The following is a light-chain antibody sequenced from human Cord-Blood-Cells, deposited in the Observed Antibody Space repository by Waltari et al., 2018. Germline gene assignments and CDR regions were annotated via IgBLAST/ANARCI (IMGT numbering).Light chain of an antibody. V-gene: IGLV2-23*01. J-gene: IGLJ3*02. CDR3: CSYAGSSTWV. Sequence: QSALTQPASVPGSPGQSITISCTGTSSDVGSYNLVSWSQQHPGKAPKLMIYEGSKRPSGVSNRFSGSKSGNTASLTISGLQVEDEADYYCCSYAGSSTWVFGGGTKLTVL. CDR1: SSDVGSYNL. CDR2: EGS.